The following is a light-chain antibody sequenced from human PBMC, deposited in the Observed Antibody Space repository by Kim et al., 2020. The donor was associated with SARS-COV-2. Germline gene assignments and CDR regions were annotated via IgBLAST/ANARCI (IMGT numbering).Light chain of an antibody. CDR3: QSYDSSLSGSV. CDR1: PSKSGAGYD. J-gene: IGLJ2*01. V-gene: IGLV1-40*01. CDR2: GNS. Sequence: QRVPIPGTGSPSKSGAGYDVHGYQQLPGTAPKLLLYGNSTRPSGVPDRFSGSKSGTSASLAITGLQAEDEADYYCQSYDSSLSGSVFGGGTQLTVL.